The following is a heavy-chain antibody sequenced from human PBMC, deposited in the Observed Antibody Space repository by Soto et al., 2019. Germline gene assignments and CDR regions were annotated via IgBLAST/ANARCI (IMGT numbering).Heavy chain of an antibody. Sequence: ESLKISCKGSGYSFTSYWIGWVRQMPGKGLEWMGIIYPGDSDTRYSPSFQGQVTISADKSISTAYLQWSSLKASDTAMYYCARRYCSSTGCLNWFDPWGQGTLVTVSS. V-gene: IGHV5-51*01. J-gene: IGHJ5*02. CDR1: GYSFTSYW. D-gene: IGHD2-2*01. CDR2: IYPGDSDT. CDR3: ARRYCSSTGCLNWFDP.